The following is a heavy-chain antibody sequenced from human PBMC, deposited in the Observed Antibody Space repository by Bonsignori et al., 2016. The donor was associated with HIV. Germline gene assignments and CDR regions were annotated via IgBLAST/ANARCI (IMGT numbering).Heavy chain of an antibody. D-gene: IGHD6-13*01. CDR1: GYSLTELS. J-gene: IGHJ4*01. V-gene: IGHV1-24*01. CDR2: FDPESCET. CDR3: ASIMYSKIHESEQYFDD. Sequence: QVHLVQSGAEVRKTGASVKVSCKVSGYSLTELSMNWVRQAPGKGLEWMGGFDPESCETLYAQKLQGRVTMTEDTSTDTTYMELSGLRSEDTAVYYCASIMYSKIHESEQYFDDWG.